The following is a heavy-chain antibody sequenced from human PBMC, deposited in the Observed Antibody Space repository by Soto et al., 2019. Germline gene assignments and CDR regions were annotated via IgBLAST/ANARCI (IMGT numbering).Heavy chain of an antibody. V-gene: IGHV4-59*01. CDR2: IYYSGST. D-gene: IGHD3-3*01. CDR3: ARDGGFYYGMDV. CDR1: GGSIGSYY. J-gene: IGHJ6*02. Sequence: SETLSLTCTVSGGSIGSYYWNWIRQPPGKGLEWIGYIYYSGSTNYNPSLKSRVTISVDTSKNQFSLKLSSVTAADTAVYYCARDGGFYYGMDVWGQGTMVT.